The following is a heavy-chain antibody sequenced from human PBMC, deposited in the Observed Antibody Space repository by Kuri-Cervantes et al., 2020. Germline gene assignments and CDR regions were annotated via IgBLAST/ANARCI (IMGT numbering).Heavy chain of an antibody. Sequence: GSLRLSCTVSGCSVSSGSYYWSWLRQPPGKGLEWIGYIYYSGSTDYNPSLKSRVTITVDTHKKQFYLKLSSVTAAETAGYFCACSGSSSFDYWGQGTLVTVSS. CDR3: ACSGSSSFDY. J-gene: IGHJ4*02. D-gene: IGHD3-10*02. CDR1: GCSVSSGSYY. CDR2: IYYSGST. V-gene: IGHV4-61*01.